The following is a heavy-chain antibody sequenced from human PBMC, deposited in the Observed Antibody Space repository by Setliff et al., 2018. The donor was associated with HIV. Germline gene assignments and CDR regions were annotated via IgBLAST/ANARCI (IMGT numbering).Heavy chain of an antibody. CDR2: ILPIFGTA. V-gene: IGHV1-69*06. CDR3: VREPTKDGYNSGY. J-gene: IGHJ4*02. CDR1: GGTFSSYS. D-gene: IGHD5-12*01. Sequence: ASVKVFCKASGGTFSSYSISWVRQAPGQGLEWMGRILPIFGTANYAQKFQGRVTITADKSTSTAYMELSSLRSEDTAVYYCVREPTKDGYNSGYWGQGTLVTVSS.